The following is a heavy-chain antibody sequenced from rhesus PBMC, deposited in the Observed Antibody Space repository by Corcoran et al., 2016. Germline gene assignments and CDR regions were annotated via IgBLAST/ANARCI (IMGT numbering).Heavy chain of an antibody. J-gene: IGHJ4*01. D-gene: IGHD2-15*01. CDR1: GGSISGGYV. CDR2: FCGSCGST. Sequence: QVQLQESGPGLVKPSETLSLTCAVSGGSISGGYVWSWIRQPPGKGLEWIGDFCGSCGSTHYNPSLKNRFTISKDTSKNQFSLKLSSVTAADTAVYYCARYSRGYFDYWGQGVLVTVSS. CDR3: ARYSRGYFDY. V-gene: IGHV4-76*01.